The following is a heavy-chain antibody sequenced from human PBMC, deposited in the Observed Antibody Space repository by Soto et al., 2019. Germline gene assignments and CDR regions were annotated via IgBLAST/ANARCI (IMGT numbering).Heavy chain of an antibody. J-gene: IGHJ4*02. CDR1: GGTFSSYA. D-gene: IGHD3-22*01. V-gene: IGHV1-69*06. CDR2: IIPIFGTA. Sequence: QVQLVQSGAEVKKPGSSVKVSCKASGGTFSSYAISWVRQAPGQGLEWMGGIIPIFGTANYAQKFQGRVTITADKSTSTAYMELSSLRSEDTAVYYCARGRVGTYYDSSGYYYPSYFDYWGQGTLVTVSS. CDR3: ARGRVGTYYDSSGYYYPSYFDY.